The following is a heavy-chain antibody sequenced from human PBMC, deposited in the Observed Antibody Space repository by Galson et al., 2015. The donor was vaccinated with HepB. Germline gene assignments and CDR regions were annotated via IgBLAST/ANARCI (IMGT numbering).Heavy chain of an antibody. Sequence: SLRLSCAASGFTFSSYSMNWVRQAPGKGLEWVSSISSSSSYIYYADSVKGRFTISRDNAKNSLYLQMNSLRAEDTAVYYCARDRGYGDHSYYYYGMDVWGQGTTVTVSS. D-gene: IGHD4-17*01. CDR2: ISSSSSYI. V-gene: IGHV3-21*01. CDR3: ARDRGYGDHSYYYYGMDV. CDR1: GFTFSSYS. J-gene: IGHJ6*02.